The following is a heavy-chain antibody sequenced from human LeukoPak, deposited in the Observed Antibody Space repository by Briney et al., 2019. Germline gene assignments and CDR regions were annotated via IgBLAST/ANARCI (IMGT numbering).Heavy chain of an antibody. D-gene: IGHD6-19*01. Sequence: GSLRLSCAASGFTFSSYSMNWVRQAPGKGLEWVSSISSSSSYIYYADSAKGRFTISRDNAKNSLYLQMNSLRAEDTAVYYCASLAVAGTEHAFDIWGQGTMVTVSS. J-gene: IGHJ3*02. V-gene: IGHV3-21*01. CDR1: GFTFSSYS. CDR3: ASLAVAGTEHAFDI. CDR2: ISSSSSYI.